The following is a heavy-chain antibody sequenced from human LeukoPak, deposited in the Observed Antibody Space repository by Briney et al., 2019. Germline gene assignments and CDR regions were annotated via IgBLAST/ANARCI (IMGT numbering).Heavy chain of an antibody. CDR2: ISGSGGTP. V-gene: IGHV3-11*04. D-gene: IGHD6-6*01. Sequence: GESLRLSCTVSGFTFSDYYMSWVRQAPGKGLEWVSAISGSGGTPYYADSVKGRFTISRDNAKNSLYLQMNSLRAEDTAVYYCARKELEYSSSSWIGYWGQGTLVTVSS. CDR3: ARKELEYSSSSWIGY. J-gene: IGHJ4*02. CDR1: GFTFSDYY.